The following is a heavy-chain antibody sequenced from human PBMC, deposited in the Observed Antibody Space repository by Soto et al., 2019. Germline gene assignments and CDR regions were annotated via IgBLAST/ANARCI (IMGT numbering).Heavy chain of an antibody. J-gene: IGHJ2*01. V-gene: IGHV1-3*01. D-gene: IGHD1-26*01. CDR1: GYTFTSYA. CDR3: ARGGSLYCYFDL. Sequence: QVQLVQSGAEVKKPGASVKVSCNASGYTFTSYAMHWVRQAPGQRLEWMGWINAGNGNTKYSQKFQGRVTITRDTSASTVYMELGSLRSEDTAVYYCARGGSLYCYFDLWGRGTLVTVSS. CDR2: INAGNGNT.